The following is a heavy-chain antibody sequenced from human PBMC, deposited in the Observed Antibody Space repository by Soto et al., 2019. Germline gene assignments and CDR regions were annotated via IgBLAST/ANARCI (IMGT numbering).Heavy chain of an antibody. V-gene: IGHV3-30*04. CDR2: ISYDGSNR. CDR3: AKGSTTIVSSGINWFDS. J-gene: IGHJ5*01. Sequence: QVQLVESGGGVVQPGRSLRLSCAASGFTFSSYAMHWVRQAPGKGLEWVAVISYDGSNRYYTDSVKGRFTISRDNSKNTLYLQMNSLRAEDTAIYYCAKGSTTIVSSGINWFDSWGQGTLVTVSS. CDR1: GFTFSSYA. D-gene: IGHD3-22*01.